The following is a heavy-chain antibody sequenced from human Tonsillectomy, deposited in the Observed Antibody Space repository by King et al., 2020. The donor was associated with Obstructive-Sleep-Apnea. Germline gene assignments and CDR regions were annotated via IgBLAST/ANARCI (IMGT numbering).Heavy chain of an antibody. CDR3: ARALGFGESYNWFDP. J-gene: IGHJ5*02. D-gene: IGHD3-10*01. Sequence: QLVQSGAEVKKPGASVKVSCKASGYTVTSYDINWVRQATGQGLEWMGWMNPNSVNTGYAHKIQGKVTRTRKTSISTAYRGLSSLRSEDTAVYYWARALGFGESYNWFDPWGQGTLVTVSS. V-gene: IGHV1-8*01. CDR1: GYTVTSYD. CDR2: MNPNSVNT.